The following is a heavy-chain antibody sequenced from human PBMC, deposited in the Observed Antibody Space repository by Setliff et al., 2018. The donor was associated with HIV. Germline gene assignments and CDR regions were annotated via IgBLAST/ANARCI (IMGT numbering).Heavy chain of an antibody. CDR3: ARDSMIVVTYAFDI. J-gene: IGHJ3*02. Sequence: SETLSLTCTVSGGSISSYYWSWIRQPAGKGLEWIGRIYTSGSTNYDPSLKSRVTMSVDTSRNQFSLKLSSVTAADTAVYYCARDSMIVVTYAFDIWGQGTMVTVSS. CDR1: GGSISSYY. CDR2: IYTSGST. V-gene: IGHV4-4*07. D-gene: IGHD3-22*01.